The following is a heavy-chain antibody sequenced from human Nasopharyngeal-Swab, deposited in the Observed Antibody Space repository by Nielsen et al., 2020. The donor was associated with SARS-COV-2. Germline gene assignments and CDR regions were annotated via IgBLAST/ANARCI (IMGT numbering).Heavy chain of an antibody. CDR3: ARADSSGYYETIDY. CDR2: INHSGST. D-gene: IGHD3-22*01. V-gene: IGHV4-39*07. Sequence: WETWSPTCTVSGGSLSSSSYYWSWIRQPPGKGREWIGEINHSGSTNYNSSLKSRVTISIDTSKNQFSLKLSSVTAADTAVYYCARADSSGYYETIDYWGQGTLVTVSS. CDR1: GGSLSSSSYY. J-gene: IGHJ4*02.